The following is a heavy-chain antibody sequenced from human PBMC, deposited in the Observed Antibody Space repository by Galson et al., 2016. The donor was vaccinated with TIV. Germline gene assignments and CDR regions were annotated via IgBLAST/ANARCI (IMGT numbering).Heavy chain of an antibody. J-gene: IGHJ2*01. V-gene: IGHV1-2*02. CDR2: INPNSGGT. CDR3: ARAPTLIVATIYWYFDL. Sequence: SVKVSCKASGYTFTGYFMHWVRQAPGQGLEWMGWINPNSGGTNYAQKFQGRVTMTRDTSISTAYMELSSLISEDTATYFCARAPTLIVATIYWYFDLWGRGTLVTVSS. CDR1: GYTFTGYF. D-gene: IGHD5-12*01.